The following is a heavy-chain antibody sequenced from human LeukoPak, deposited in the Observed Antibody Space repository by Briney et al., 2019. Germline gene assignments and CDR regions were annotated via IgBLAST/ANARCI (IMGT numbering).Heavy chain of an antibody. V-gene: IGHV3-11*01. CDR3: ARDQSSSWYSEAAFDI. Sequence: GGSLRLSCAASGFTFSDYYMSWIRQAPGKGLEGVSYISSSGSTIYYADSVKGRFTIYKDNAKNSLYLQMNSLRAEDTAVYYCARDQSSSWYSEAAFDIWGQGTMVTVSS. J-gene: IGHJ3*02. CDR2: ISSSGSTI. D-gene: IGHD6-13*01. CDR1: GFTFSDYY.